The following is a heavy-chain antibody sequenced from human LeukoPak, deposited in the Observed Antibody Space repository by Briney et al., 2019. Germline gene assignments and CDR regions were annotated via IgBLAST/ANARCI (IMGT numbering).Heavy chain of an antibody. J-gene: IGHJ4*02. CDR3: ARYTYYYDSSGYYYVGYFDY. V-gene: IGHV4-39*01. CDR1: GGSISSSSYY. D-gene: IGHD3-22*01. Sequence: SETLSLTCTVSGGSISSSSYYWGWIRQPPGKGLEWIGSIYYSGSTYYSPSLKSRVTISVDTSKNQFSLKLSSVTAADTAVYYCARYTYYYDSSGYYYVGYFDYWGQGTLVTVSS. CDR2: IYYSGST.